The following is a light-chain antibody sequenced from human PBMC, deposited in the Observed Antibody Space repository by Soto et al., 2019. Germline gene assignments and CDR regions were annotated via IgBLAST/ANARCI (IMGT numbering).Light chain of an antibody. CDR1: QSVSSSD. Sequence: IVLTQSPGTLSLSPGDRATLSCRASQSVSSSDLAWYQQKPGQAPRLLIYGASTRATGIPDRFSGSGSGTHFTLTISRLEPEDFAVYYCQQYGGSPLYTFGQGTKLEIK. J-gene: IGKJ2*01. V-gene: IGKV3-20*01. CDR3: QQYGGSPLYT. CDR2: GAS.